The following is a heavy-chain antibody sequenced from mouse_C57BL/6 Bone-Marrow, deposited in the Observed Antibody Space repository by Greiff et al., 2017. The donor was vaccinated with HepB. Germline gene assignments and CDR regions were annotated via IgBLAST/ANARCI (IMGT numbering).Heavy chain of an antibody. J-gene: IGHJ3*01. D-gene: IGHD3-3*01. CDR1: GYTFTSYW. Sequence: QVHVKQPGAELVKPGASVKMSCKASGYTFTSYWITWVKQRPGQGLEWIGDIYPGSGSTNYNEKFKSKATLTVDTSSSTAYMQLSSLTSEDSAVYYCASEGPPFAYWGQGTLVTVSA. CDR2: IYPGSGST. CDR3: ASEGPPFAY. V-gene: IGHV1-55*01.